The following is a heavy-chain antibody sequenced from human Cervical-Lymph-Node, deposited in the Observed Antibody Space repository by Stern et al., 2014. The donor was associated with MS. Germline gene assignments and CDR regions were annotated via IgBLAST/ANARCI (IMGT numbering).Heavy chain of an antibody. Sequence: VHLVESGGGVVQPGKSLRLSCAASGFTFSDYGMHWVRQAPGKGLEWVALATYYGSDQYYADSVKGRFTVSRDNSKNTVLLQMNGLRPEDTAVYFCARDRGLTHYFYGMDVWGQGTPVTVSS. CDR2: ATYYGSDQ. CDR1: GFTFSDYG. V-gene: IGHV3-30*03. D-gene: IGHD3-10*01. CDR3: ARDRGLTHYFYGMDV. J-gene: IGHJ6*02.